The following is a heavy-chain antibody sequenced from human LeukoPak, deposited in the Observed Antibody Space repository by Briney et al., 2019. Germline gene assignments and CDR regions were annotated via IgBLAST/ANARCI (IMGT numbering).Heavy chain of an antibody. Sequence: GGSLRLSCAASGFIFSAYSMNWVRQAPGKGLEWVANIKQDGSEKYYVDSVKGRFTISRDNAKNSLYLQMNSLRAEDTAVYYCASQRSYVWGSYRYFDYWGQGTLVTVSS. CDR1: GFIFSAYS. D-gene: IGHD3-16*02. V-gene: IGHV3-7*02. CDR3: ASQRSYVWGSYRYFDY. J-gene: IGHJ4*02. CDR2: IKQDGSEK.